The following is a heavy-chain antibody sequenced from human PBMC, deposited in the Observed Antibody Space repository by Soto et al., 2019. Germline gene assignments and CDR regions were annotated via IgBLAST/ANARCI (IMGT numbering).Heavy chain of an antibody. D-gene: IGHD6-13*01. J-gene: IGHJ4*02. Sequence: QVQLQESGPGLVKPSETLSLTCTVSGGSISSHHWSWIRQPPGKGPECIGSIHDSGSTTYNPSLKSRVTISVDTSKTQFSLSMTSVTDADTAVYYCAGGGASRSWLDYWGQGILVTVCS. CDR1: GGSISSHH. CDR3: AGGGASRSWLDY. V-gene: IGHV4-59*11. CDR2: IHDSGST.